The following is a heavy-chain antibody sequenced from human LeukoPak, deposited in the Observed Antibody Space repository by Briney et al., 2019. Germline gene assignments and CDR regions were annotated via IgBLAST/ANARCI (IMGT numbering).Heavy chain of an antibody. CDR2: ISAYNGST. J-gene: IGHJ5*02. Sequence: ASVKVSCKASGYTFTSYGISWVRQAPGQGLEWMGWISAYNGSTNYAQKLQGRVTMTTDTSTSTAYMELRSLRSEDTAVYYCARGVHVRTYDSNHNRFDPWGQGTLVTVSS. CDR3: ARGVHVRTYDSNHNRFDP. D-gene: IGHD3-22*01. V-gene: IGHV1-18*01. CDR1: GYTFTSYG.